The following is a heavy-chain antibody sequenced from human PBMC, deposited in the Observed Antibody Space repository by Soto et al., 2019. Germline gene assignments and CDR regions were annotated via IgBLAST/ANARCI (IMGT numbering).Heavy chain of an antibody. Sequence: GSLRLSCTVSGVTFSNYAMNWVRQAPGKGLEWVSSPSGSGGTTYYADSVKGRFIISRDNSKNTLYLLMNSLRAEDTALYYCAKQRADYGSGADTFYFDSWGQGALVTVSS. CDR1: GVTFSNYA. V-gene: IGHV3-23*01. D-gene: IGHD3-10*01. J-gene: IGHJ4*02. CDR3: AKQRADYGSGADTFYFDS. CDR2: PSGSGGTT.